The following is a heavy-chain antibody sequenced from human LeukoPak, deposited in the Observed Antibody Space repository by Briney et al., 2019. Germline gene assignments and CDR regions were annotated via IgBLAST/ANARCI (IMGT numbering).Heavy chain of an antibody. CDR3: ARVVSSGYLDY. V-gene: IGHV1-69*13. Sequence: SVTVSCTASGGTFSSYAISWVRQAPGQGLEWMGGIIPIFGTANYAQKFQGRVTITADESTSTAYMELSRLRSDDTAVYYCARVVSSGYLDYWGQGTLVTVSS. CDR2: IIPIFGTA. J-gene: IGHJ4*02. CDR1: GGTFSSYA. D-gene: IGHD3-22*01.